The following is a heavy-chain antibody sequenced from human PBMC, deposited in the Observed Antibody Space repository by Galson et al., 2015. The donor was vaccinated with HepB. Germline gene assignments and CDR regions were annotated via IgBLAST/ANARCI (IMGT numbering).Heavy chain of an antibody. V-gene: IGHV3-9*01. J-gene: IGHJ4*02. CDR3: AKETYYYDSSGYHSSFDY. CDR2: ISWNSGSI. D-gene: IGHD3-22*01. Sequence: SLRLSCAASGFTFDDYAMHWVRQAPGKGLEWVSGISWNSGSIGYADSVKGRFTISRDNAKNSLYLQMSSLRAEDTALYYCAKETYYYDSSGYHSSFDYWGQGTLVTVSS. CDR1: GFTFDDYA.